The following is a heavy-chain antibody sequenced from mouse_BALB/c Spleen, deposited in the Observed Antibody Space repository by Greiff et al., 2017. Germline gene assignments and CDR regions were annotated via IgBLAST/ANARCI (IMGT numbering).Heavy chain of an antibody. Sequence: VQLQQSGAELVKPGASVKLSCTASGFNIKDSYMHWVKQRPEQGLEWIGRIDPANGNTKYDPKFQGKATITADTSSNTAYLQLRSLTSEDTAVCYCARGSYGNPALDYWGQGTTGTVSS. CDR3: ARGSYGNPALDY. J-gene: IGHJ2*01. V-gene: IGHV14-3*02. D-gene: IGHD1-1*01. CDR2: IDPANGNT. CDR1: GFNIKDSY.